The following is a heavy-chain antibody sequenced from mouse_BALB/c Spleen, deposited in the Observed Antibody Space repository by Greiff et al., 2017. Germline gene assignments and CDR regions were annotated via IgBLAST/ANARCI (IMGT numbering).Heavy chain of an antibody. J-gene: IGHJ4*01. V-gene: IGHV3-8*02. Sequence: EVQVVESGPSLVKPSQTLSLTCSVTGDSITSGYWNWIRKFPGNKLEYMGYISYSGSTYYNPSLKSRISITRDTSKNQYYLQLNSVTTEDTATYYCARCYGSYYAMDYWGQGTSVTVSS. CDR1: GDSITSGY. CDR2: ISYSGST. CDR3: ARCYGSYYAMDY. D-gene: IGHD2-2*01.